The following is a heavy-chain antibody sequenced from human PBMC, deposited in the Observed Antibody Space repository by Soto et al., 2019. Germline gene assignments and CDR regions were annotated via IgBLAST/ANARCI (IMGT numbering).Heavy chain of an antibody. CDR3: ASGVYCGGDYLKYGIDV. CDR2: IDPSDSYT. CDR1: GYSFTSHW. V-gene: IGHV5-10-1*01. Sequence: GESLKISCKGSGYSFTSHWINWVRQMPGKGLEWMGRIDPSDSYTNYSPSFQGHVTISADKSISTAYLQWSSLKASDTAIYYCASGVYCGGDYLKYGIDVWGQGTTVTVSS. D-gene: IGHD2-21*02. J-gene: IGHJ6*02.